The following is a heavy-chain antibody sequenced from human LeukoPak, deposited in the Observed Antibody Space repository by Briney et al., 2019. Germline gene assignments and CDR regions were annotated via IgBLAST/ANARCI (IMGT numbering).Heavy chain of an antibody. Sequence: GGSLGLSCAASGFTFSSYAMSWVRQAPGKGLEWVSAISGSGGSTYYADSVKGRFTISRDNSKNTLYLQMNSLRAENTAVYYCAKLLIAARSYFQHWGQGTLVTVSS. J-gene: IGHJ1*01. CDR3: AKLLIAARSYFQH. CDR1: GFTFSSYA. CDR2: ISGSGGST. D-gene: IGHD6-6*01. V-gene: IGHV3-23*01.